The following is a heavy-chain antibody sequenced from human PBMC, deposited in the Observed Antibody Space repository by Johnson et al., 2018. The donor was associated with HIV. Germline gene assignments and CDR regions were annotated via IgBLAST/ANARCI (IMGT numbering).Heavy chain of an antibody. V-gene: IGHV3-30-3*01. J-gene: IGHJ3*02. CDR3: ARSSTVVTPHDI. Sequence: QVQLVESGGGVVQPGRSLRLSCAASGFTFSSYVMHWVRQAPGKGLEWVAIISYDGSNKYYADSVKGRFTISRDNSKNTLYLQMNSLRAEDTAVYYCARSSTVVTPHDIWGQGTMVTVSS. D-gene: IGHD4-23*01. CDR1: GFTFSSYV. CDR2: ISYDGSNK.